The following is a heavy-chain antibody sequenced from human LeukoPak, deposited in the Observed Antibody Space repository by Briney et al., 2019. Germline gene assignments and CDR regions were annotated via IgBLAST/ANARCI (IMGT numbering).Heavy chain of an antibody. V-gene: IGHV3-21*01. CDR2: ISSSSSYI. Sequence: GGSLRLSCAASGFTFSSYSMNWVRQAPGKGLEWVSSISSSSSYIYYADSVKGRFTISRDNAKNSPYLQMNSLRAEDTAVYYCARGATDFDRLLSYYYYYGMDVWGQGTTVTVSS. D-gene: IGHD3-9*01. CDR3: ARGATDFDRLLSYYYYYGMDV. CDR1: GFTFSSYS. J-gene: IGHJ6*02.